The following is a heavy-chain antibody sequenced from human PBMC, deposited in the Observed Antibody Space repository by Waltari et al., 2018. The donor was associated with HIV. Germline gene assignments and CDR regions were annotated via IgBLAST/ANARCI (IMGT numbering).Heavy chain of an antibody. Sequence: QVELQESGPGLVKPSATLSLTCSVSRGSMTNCYLIWLPLSQVNGLEWVGYVYSSGASNSNPPPKGRVTISIDTAKNQFSLQLSSLTPADTAVYFCARGQRFMEWSTGNYYHYYLDVWGKGATVAVSS. D-gene: IGHD3-3*01. V-gene: IGHV4-59*01. CDR1: RGSMTNCY. CDR3: ARGQRFMEWSTGNYYHYYLDV. CDR2: VYSSGAS. J-gene: IGHJ6*03.